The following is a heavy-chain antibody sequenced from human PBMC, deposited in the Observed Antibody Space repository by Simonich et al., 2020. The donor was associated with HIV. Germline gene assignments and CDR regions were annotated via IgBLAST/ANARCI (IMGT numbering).Heavy chain of an antibody. D-gene: IGHD2-2*01. CDR3: AAMPYYYYYMDV. V-gene: IGHV4-39*01. Sequence: QLQLQESGPGLVKPSETLSLTCTVSGGSISSSSYYWGWIRQPPGKGLEWIGSIYYIGSTYYNPSLKSRFTISVDTSKNQFSLKLSSVTAADTAVYYCAAMPYYYYYMDVWGKGTTVTVSS. J-gene: IGHJ6*03. CDR2: IYYIGST. CDR1: GGSISSSSYY.